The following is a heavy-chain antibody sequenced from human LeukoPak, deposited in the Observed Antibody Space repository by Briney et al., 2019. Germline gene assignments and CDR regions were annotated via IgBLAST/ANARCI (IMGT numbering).Heavy chain of an antibody. J-gene: IGHJ4*02. CDR3: ARSDSIGSVDY. V-gene: IGHV3-7*01. CDR1: GFSFSIYW. Sequence: PGGSLRLSCAASGFSFSIYWMSWVRQAPGKGREWVANINHHVSDKWYVDSVKGRFTIARDNTDNSLSLQMNSLRVEDTAVYYCARSDSIGSVDYWGQGTLITVSS. CDR2: INHHVSDK. D-gene: IGHD2-21*01.